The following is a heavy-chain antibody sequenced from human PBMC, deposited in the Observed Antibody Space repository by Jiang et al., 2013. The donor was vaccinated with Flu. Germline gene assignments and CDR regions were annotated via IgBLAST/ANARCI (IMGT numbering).Heavy chain of an antibody. V-gene: IGHV4-61*02. CDR1: GGSISSGSYY. D-gene: IGHD3-16*01. CDR3: TRSFGVGLGRATKDPWFDP. CDR2: IYTSGST. Sequence: GSGLVKPSQTLSLTCTVSGGSISSGSYYWSWIRQPAGKGLEWIGRIYTSGSTNYNPSLKSRVTISVDTSKNQFSLKLSSVTAADTAVYYCTRSFGVGLGRATKDPWFDPWGQGTLVTVSS. J-gene: IGHJ5*02.